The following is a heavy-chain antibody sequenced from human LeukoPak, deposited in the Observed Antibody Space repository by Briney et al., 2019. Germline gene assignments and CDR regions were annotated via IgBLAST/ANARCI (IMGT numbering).Heavy chain of an antibody. CDR3: AREISRTGAFDI. J-gene: IGHJ3*02. V-gene: IGHV3-66*01. D-gene: IGHD3-3*02. CDR2: IYSGGST. Sequence: GGSLRLSCGAAGFTVSINYMSWVRQAPGKGLEWVSVIYSGGSTYYADSVKGRFTISRDNSKNTLYLQMNSLRAEDTAVYYCAREISRTGAFDIWGQGTMVTVSS. CDR1: GFTVSINY.